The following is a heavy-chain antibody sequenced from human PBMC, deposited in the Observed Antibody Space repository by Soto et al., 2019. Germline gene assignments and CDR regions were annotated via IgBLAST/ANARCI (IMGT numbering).Heavy chain of an antibody. CDR2: SKNRAFSYTT. V-gene: IGHV3-72*01. CDR3: VLWVRGVINY. CDR1: GFTFSDHY. D-gene: IGHD3-10*01. J-gene: IGHJ4*02. Sequence: EVQLVESGGGLVQPGGSLRLSCATSGFTFSDHYMEWVRQAPGKGLEWVGRSKNRAFSYTTEYAASVNGRFTISRDDSKSSLYLQMNSLKTEDTAVYYCVLWVRGVINYWGQGTLVTVSS.